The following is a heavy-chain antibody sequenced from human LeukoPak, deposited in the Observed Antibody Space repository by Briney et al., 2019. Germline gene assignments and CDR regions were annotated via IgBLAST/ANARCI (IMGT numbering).Heavy chain of an antibody. CDR1: GFTFSGHW. CDR2: IKEDGSVK. J-gene: IGHJ3*02. CDR3: ARDQVGWDDGAFDI. D-gene: IGHD1-1*01. Sequence: GGSLRLSCVASGFTFSGHWMNWVRQAPGKGLEWVASIKEDGSVKAYVDSVKGRFTISRDNAKNSLYLQMNSLRAEDTAVYYCARDQVGWDDGAFDIWGQGTMVTVSS. V-gene: IGHV3-7*01.